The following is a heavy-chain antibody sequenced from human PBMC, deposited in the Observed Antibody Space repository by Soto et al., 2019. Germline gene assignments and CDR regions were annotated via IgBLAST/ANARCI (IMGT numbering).Heavy chain of an antibody. J-gene: IGHJ6*02. CDR2: VNWNSGRR. V-gene: IGHV3-9*01. CDR1: GFTFDDYA. D-gene: IGHD3-10*01. Sequence: PGGSLRLSCAASGFTFDDYAMHWGRQAPGKGLEWVSGVNWNSGRRDYADTVKGRFTNSRDNAKTSLYLQMNSLRAEDTALYYCAKDRGSGSSAENYHYYVLDFWGRGTTVTGS. CDR3: AKDRGSGSSAENYHYYVLDF.